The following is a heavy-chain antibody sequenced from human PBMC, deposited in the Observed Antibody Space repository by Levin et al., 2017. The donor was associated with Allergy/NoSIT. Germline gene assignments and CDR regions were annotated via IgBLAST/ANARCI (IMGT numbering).Heavy chain of an antibody. V-gene: IGHV3-9*01. D-gene: IGHD2-15*01. Sequence: PGGSLRLSCAASGFTFDDYAMHWVRQAPGKGLEWVSGISWNSVSVDYADSVKGRFTISRDNAKNSLFLQMNSLRADDTALYYCAKQGCSGGTCLPTLSVLDYWGQGTLVTVSS. J-gene: IGHJ4*02. CDR1: GFTFDDYA. CDR3: AKQGCSGGTCLPTLSVLDY. CDR2: ISWNSVSV.